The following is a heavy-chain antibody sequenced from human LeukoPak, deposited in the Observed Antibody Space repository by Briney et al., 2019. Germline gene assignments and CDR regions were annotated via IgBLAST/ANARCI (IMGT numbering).Heavy chain of an antibody. J-gene: IGHJ3*02. V-gene: IGHV1-18*01. CDR1: GYTFTRYG. D-gene: IGHD1-26*01. CDR2: ITGYNANT. CDR3: ARHTSGIYIPDGALEI. Sequence: ASVRVSCKASGYTFTRYGISWVRQAPGQGLEWMGWITGYNANTNYAQKFQGRVTMTIDTSTTTVYMELSSLKSDDTAVYFCARHTSGIYIPDGALEIWGQGTMVTVSS.